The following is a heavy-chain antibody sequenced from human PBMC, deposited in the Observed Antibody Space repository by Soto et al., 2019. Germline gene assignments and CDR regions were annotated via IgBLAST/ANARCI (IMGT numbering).Heavy chain of an antibody. J-gene: IGHJ4*02. V-gene: IGHV3-7*05. Sequence: EVQLVESGGGLVQPGESLRLSCVASGFALSNYWINWVRQAPGKGLEWVANIKQDGSEKNYVDSVKGRFTISRDNARNSLYLQRNSLRAEDTAAYYCATETSTWGCWGQGTLVTV. CDR2: IKQDGSEK. D-gene: IGHD7-27*01. CDR1: GFALSNYW. CDR3: ATETSTWGC.